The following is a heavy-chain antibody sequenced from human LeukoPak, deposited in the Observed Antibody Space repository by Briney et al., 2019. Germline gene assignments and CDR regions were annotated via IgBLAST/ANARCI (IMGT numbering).Heavy chain of an antibody. Sequence: PGRSLRLSCAAAGFTLSSYEMSWVRQAPGKWREWLSYISSSGSVEKYADSVKGRFTISRDNAKNSLYLQMYSLRAEDTAVYYCARGEQLNYFVYWGQGALVTVSS. D-gene: IGHD1-26*01. V-gene: IGHV3-48*03. J-gene: IGHJ4*02. CDR1: GFTLSSYE. CDR3: ARGEQLNYFVY. CDR2: ISSSGSVE.